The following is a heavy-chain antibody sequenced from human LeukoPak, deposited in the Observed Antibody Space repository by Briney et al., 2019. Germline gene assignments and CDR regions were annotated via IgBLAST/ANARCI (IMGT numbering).Heavy chain of an antibody. CDR2: INPTGGGA. V-gene: IGHV1-46*01. J-gene: IGHJ5*01. Sequence: ASVKVSCKASENTLSRYCMNWVRQAPGQGLEWMGIINPTGGGASYAQKFQGRVTMTIDTSTSTFYLELSSLTSQDTAVYYCARDGHGTSTWGWFDPWGQGTLVTVSS. D-gene: IGHD7-27*01. CDR1: ENTLSRYC. CDR3: ARDGHGTSTWGWFDP.